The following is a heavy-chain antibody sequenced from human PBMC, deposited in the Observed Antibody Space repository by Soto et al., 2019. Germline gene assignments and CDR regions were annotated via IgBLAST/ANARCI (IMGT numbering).Heavy chain of an antibody. CDR1: GFTFSSYG. D-gene: IGHD3-22*01. J-gene: IGHJ5*02. V-gene: IGHV3-30*03. CDR3: ARDYYDSSGYSYNWFDP. Sequence: GGSLRLSCAASGFTFSSYGMHWVRQAPGKGLEWVAVISYDGSNKYYADSVKGRFTISRDNSKNTLYLQMNSLRAEDTAAYYCARDYYDSSGYSYNWFDPWGQGTLVTVSS. CDR2: ISYDGSNK.